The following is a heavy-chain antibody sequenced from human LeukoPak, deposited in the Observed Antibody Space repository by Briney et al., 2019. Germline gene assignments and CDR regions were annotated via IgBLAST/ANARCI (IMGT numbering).Heavy chain of an antibody. CDR3: AKGGGNGYYYMDV. V-gene: IGHV3-48*04. CDR2: ISSSSSTI. CDR1: GFTFSSYS. J-gene: IGHJ6*03. Sequence: GGSLRLSCAASGFTFSSYSMNWVRQAPGKGLEWVSYISSSSSTIYYADSVKGRFTISRDNAKNSLYLQMNSLRAEDTAVYYCAKGGGNGYYYMDVWGKGTTVTVSS. D-gene: IGHD4-23*01.